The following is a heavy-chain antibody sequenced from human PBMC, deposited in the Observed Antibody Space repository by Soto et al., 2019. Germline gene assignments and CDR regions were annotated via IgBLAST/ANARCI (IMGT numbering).Heavy chain of an antibody. J-gene: IGHJ4*02. CDR3: AKQLRGSGWYPLDS. D-gene: IGHD6-19*01. Sequence: GGSLRLSCTASGFSLSSSDMHWVRQAPGKGLEWLAVSSSDGTQQFYGDSVKGRFTVSRDNSNNTLYSEMSSLRTEDTAVYYCAKQLRGSGWYPLDSWGQGTPVTVSS. CDR1: GFSLSSSD. CDR2: SSSDGTQQ. V-gene: IGHV3-30*18.